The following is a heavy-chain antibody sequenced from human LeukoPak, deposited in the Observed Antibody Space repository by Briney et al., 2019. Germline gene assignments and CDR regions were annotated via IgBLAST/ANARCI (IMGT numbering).Heavy chain of an antibody. Sequence: SQTLSLTCTVSGGSISSGGYYWSWIRQHPGKGLEWIGYIYYSGSTYYNPSLKSRVTISVDTSKNQFSLKLSSVTAADTAVYYCARGWQVAWAPTRGLFDYWGQGTLVTVSS. J-gene: IGHJ4*02. CDR1: GGSISSGGYY. V-gene: IGHV4-31*03. D-gene: IGHD3-10*01. CDR2: IYYSGST. CDR3: ARGWQVAWAPTRGLFDY.